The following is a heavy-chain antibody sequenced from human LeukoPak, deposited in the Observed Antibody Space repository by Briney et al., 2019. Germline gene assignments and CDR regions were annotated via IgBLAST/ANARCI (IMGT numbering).Heavy chain of an antibody. Sequence: GSLRLSCAASGFTFSNYAMSWVRQAPGKGLEWVSVITKSGTTTYDADSVKGRFTISRDSSKNTLYLQMDCLRAEDTAVYYCAKMWGSRWPTLRFDYWGQGTLVTVSS. J-gene: IGHJ4*02. V-gene: IGHV3-23*01. CDR2: ITKSGTTT. CDR3: AKMWGSRWPTLRFDY. D-gene: IGHD6-13*01. CDR1: GFTFSNYA.